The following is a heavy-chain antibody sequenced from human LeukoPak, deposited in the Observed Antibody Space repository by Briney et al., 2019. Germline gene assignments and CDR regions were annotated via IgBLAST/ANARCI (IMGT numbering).Heavy chain of an antibody. CDR3: ARDRAAVVPRGYYYYGMDV. CDR2: IYTSGST. V-gene: IGHV4-4*07. D-gene: IGHD6-25*01. Sequence: SETLSLTCTVSGGSISSYYWSWIRQPAGKGLEWIGRIYTSGSTNYNPSLKSRVTMSVDTSKNQFSLKLSSVTAADTAVYYCARDRAAVVPRGYYYYGMDVWGQGTTVTVSS. CDR1: GGSISSYY. J-gene: IGHJ6*02.